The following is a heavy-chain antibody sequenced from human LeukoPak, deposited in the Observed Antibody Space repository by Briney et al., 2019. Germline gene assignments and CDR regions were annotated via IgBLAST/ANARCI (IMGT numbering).Heavy chain of an antibody. Sequence: GASVKVSCKASGYTFTSYGIGWVRQATGQGLKWMGWMNPNSGNTGYAQKFQGRVTMTRNTSISTAYMELSSLRSEDTAVYYCASRYCSGGSCYLYGMDVWGQGTTVTVSS. CDR2: MNPNSGNT. J-gene: IGHJ6*02. CDR3: ASRYCSGGSCYLYGMDV. V-gene: IGHV1-8*02. D-gene: IGHD2-15*01. CDR1: GYTFTSYG.